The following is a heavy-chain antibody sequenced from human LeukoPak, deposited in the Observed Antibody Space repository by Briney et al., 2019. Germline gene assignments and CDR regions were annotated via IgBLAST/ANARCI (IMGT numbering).Heavy chain of an antibody. V-gene: IGHV4-59*01. Sequence: PSETLSLTCTVSGGSISSYYWSWIRQPPGKGLECIGYIYYSGSTNYNPSLKSRVTISVDTSKNQFSLKLSSVTAADTAVYCCAREGYYDSSGYPTFDYWGQGTLVTVSS. CDR1: GGSISSYY. D-gene: IGHD3-22*01. J-gene: IGHJ4*02. CDR3: AREGYYDSSGYPTFDY. CDR2: IYYSGST.